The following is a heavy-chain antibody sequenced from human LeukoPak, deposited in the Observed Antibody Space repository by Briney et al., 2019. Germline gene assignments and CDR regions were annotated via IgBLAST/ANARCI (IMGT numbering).Heavy chain of an antibody. CDR1: GGSISSSSYY. CDR3: GVVKKGYYYYGMDV. D-gene: IGHD3-3*01. V-gene: IGHV4-39*01. Sequence: SSETLSLTCTVSGGSISSSSYYWGWIRQPPGKGLEWIGSIYYSGSTYYNPSLKSRVTISVDTSKNQFSLKLSSVTAADTAVYYCGVVKKGYYYYGMDVWGQGTTVTVSS. CDR2: IYYSGST. J-gene: IGHJ6*02.